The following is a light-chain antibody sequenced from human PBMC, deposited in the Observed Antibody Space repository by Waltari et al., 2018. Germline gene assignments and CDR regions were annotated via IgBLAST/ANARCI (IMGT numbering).Light chain of an antibody. Sequence: SYVVTQSPSVSVAPGETARITCGGDNIGSKSVHWYQQRPGQAPVLVISYDSDRPSWIPERFSGSHSGNTATLTISWVEADDEADYYCLVWHSTTDHHGVFGGGTKLTVL. CDR2: YDS. J-gene: IGLJ2*01. CDR3: LVWHSTTDHHGV. CDR1: NIGSKS. V-gene: IGLV3-21*04.